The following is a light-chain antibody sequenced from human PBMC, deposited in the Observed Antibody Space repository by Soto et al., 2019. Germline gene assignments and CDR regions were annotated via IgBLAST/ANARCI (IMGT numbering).Light chain of an antibody. CDR2: TSS. CDR1: QGIGSY. J-gene: IGKJ4*01. V-gene: IGKV1-27*01. Sequence: DIQMTQSPSSLSASVGDRVTITCRASQGIGSYLSWYQQKPGKVPKLLIYTSSTLQSGVPSRFSGSGSGTDFTLTINSLQPDDVATYYCQKHNGAPLTFGGGT. CDR3: QKHNGAPLT.